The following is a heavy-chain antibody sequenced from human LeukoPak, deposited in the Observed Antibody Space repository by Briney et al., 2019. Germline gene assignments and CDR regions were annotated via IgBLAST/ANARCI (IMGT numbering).Heavy chain of an antibody. CDR2: IYSGGST. CDR1: GFTVSINY. CDR3: ARLGQGSSGWYGIAFDI. Sequence: GGSLRLSCAASGFTVSINYMSWVRQAPGKGLEWVSVIYSGGSTYYADSVRGRSTISRDDSKNTLYLQMNSLRAEDTAVYYCARLGQGSSGWYGIAFDIWGQGTMVTVSS. D-gene: IGHD6-19*01. V-gene: IGHV3-53*01. J-gene: IGHJ3*02.